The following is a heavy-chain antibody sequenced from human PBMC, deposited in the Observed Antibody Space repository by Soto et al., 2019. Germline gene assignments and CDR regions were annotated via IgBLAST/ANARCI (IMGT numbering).Heavy chain of an antibody. CDR1: GGSISSGGYY. V-gene: IGHV4-31*03. Sequence: SETLSLTCTVSGGSISSGGYYWSWIRQHPGKGLEWIGYIYYSGSTYYNPSLKSRVTRSVDTSKNQFSLKLSSVTAADTAVYYCARGYGDYYYYYMDVWGKGTTVTVSS. D-gene: IGHD4-17*01. CDR3: ARGYGDYYYYYMDV. J-gene: IGHJ6*03. CDR2: IYYSGST.